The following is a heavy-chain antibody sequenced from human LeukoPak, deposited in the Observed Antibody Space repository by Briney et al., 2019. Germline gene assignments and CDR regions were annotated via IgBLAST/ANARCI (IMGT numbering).Heavy chain of an antibody. CDR2: NSAYNGNT. Sequence: ASVKVSCKASGYTFTSYGISWARQAPGQGLEWMGWNSAYNGNTNYAQKLQGRVTMTTDTSTSTAYMELRSLRSDDTAVYYCARGLSILRYFDPNPLDAFDIWGQGTMVTVSS. J-gene: IGHJ3*02. V-gene: IGHV1-18*01. CDR1: GYTFTSYG. CDR3: ARGLSILRYFDPNPLDAFDI. D-gene: IGHD3-9*01.